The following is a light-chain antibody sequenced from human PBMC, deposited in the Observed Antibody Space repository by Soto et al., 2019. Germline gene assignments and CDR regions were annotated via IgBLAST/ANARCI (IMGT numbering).Light chain of an antibody. V-gene: IGKV3-11*01. CDR3: QQRSNWPPIT. J-gene: IGKJ5*01. CDR1: QSVSSS. CDR2: DAS. Sequence: EIVLTQSPCTLSLSPGERATLSCRASQSVSSSQLAWYQQRPGQAPRLLIYDASNRATGIPARFSGSGSGTDFTLTISSLEPEDFAVYYCQQRSNWPPITFGQGTRLEIK.